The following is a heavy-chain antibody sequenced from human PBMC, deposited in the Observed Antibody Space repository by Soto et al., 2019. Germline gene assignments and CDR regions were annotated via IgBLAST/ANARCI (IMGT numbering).Heavy chain of an antibody. CDR1: GFTFSSYW. Sequence: EVQLVESGGGLVQPGGSPRLSCAASGFTFSSYWMHWVRQAPGKGLVWVSRINSDGSSTSYADSVKGRFTISRDNAKNPLYLQMNSLRAEDTAVYYCAIRASYYDSSGYFDYWGQGTLVTVSS. D-gene: IGHD3-22*01. V-gene: IGHV3-74*01. CDR3: AIRASYYDSSGYFDY. J-gene: IGHJ4*02. CDR2: INSDGSST.